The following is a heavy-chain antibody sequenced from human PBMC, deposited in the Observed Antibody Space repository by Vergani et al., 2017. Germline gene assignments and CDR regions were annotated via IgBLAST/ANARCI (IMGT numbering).Heavy chain of an antibody. V-gene: IGHV3-11*01. CDR3: ARVSGSYSSYDYYYYYMDV. D-gene: IGHD1-26*01. J-gene: IGHJ6*03. CDR1: GFTFSDYF. Sequence: QVQLVESGGGLVKPGGSLRLSCAASGFTFSDYFMSWIRQAPGKGLECVSNITSNGSTIYYADSVKGRFTISRDNAKNSLYLQMNSLRAEDAAVYYCARVSGSYSSYDYYYYYMDVWGKGTTVTVSS. CDR2: ITSNGSTI.